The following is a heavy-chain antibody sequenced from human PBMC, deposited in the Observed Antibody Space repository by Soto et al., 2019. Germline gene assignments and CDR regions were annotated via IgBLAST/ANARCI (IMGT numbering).Heavy chain of an antibody. CDR2: IIAYNGNT. V-gene: IGHV1-18*01. D-gene: IGHD5-18*01. J-gene: IGHJ6*02. CDR1: GYTFTSYG. CDR3: ARDGFYAGSGRYSYGYYPPRYYAMDV. Sequence: ASMKVSCKSSGYTFTSYGISWVRQASGQGLEWMGWIIAYNGNTNYAQKFQGSVTMTTDTSTRTAYMEMRSLRSDDTAISYCARDGFYAGSGRYSYGYYPPRYYAMDVWGQGTTVTVSS.